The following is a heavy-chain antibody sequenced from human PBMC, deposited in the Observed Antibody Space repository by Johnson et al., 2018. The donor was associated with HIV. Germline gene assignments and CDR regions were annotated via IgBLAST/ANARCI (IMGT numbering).Heavy chain of an antibody. Sequence: QMQLVESGGGVVQPGRSLRLSCAASGFTFSSYAMHWVRQAPGKGLEWVAVIYSGGSTYYADSVKGRFTISRDNSKNTLYLQMNSLRAEDTAVYYCARDRAAAGPDACDIWGQGTMVTVSS. V-gene: IGHV3-30*14. D-gene: IGHD6-13*01. CDR3: ARDRAAAGPDACDI. CDR2: IYSGGST. CDR1: GFTFSSYA. J-gene: IGHJ3*02.